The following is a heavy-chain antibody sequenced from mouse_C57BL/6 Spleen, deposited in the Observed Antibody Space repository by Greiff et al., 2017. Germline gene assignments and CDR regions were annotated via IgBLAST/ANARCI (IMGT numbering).Heavy chain of an antibody. CDR2: ILPGSGST. V-gene: IGHV1-9*01. Sequence: QVQLKESGAELMKPGASVKISCKATGYTFTGYWIEWVKQRPGHGLEWIGEILPGSGSTNYNEKFKGKATFTADTSSNTAYMRLSSLTTEDSAIYYCASPGFAYWGQGTLVTVSA. CDR1: GYTFTGYW. J-gene: IGHJ3*01. CDR3: ASPGFAY.